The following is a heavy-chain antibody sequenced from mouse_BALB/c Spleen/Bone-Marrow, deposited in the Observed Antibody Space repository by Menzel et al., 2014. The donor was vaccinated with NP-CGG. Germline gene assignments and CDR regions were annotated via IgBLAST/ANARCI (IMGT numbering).Heavy chain of an antibody. D-gene: IGHD2-14*01. V-gene: IGHV5-6-5*01. CDR3: ARGRDRYDDAMDY. CDR1: GFTFSSYA. Sequence: EVQLVESGGGLVKPGGSLKLSCAASGFTFSSYAMSRVRQTPEKRLEWVASISSGGSTYYPDSVKGRFTISRDNARNILYLQMSSLRSEDTAMYYCARGRDRYDDAMDYWGQGTSVTVSS. CDR2: ISSGGST. J-gene: IGHJ4*01.